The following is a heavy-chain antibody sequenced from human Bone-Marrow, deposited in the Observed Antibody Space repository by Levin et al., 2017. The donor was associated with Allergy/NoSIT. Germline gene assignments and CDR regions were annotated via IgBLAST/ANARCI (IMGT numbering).Heavy chain of an antibody. CDR3: ARDNRDYYGMDV. V-gene: IGHV3-11*01. CDR1: GFTFSDYY. J-gene: IGHJ6*02. D-gene: IGHD2/OR15-2a*01. Sequence: GGSLRLSCVASGFTFSDYYMSWIRQAPGKGLEWVSYINSNGRTTYDADSVRGRFTISRDNAKKSLFLQMDSLRVEDTAVYYCARDNRDYYGMDVWGQGTRSPSP. CDR2: INSNGRTT.